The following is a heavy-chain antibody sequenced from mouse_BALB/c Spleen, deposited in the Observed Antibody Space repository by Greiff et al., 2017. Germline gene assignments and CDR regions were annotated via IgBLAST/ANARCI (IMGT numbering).Heavy chain of an antibody. J-gene: IGHJ2*01. V-gene: IGHV5-6-5*01. CDR3: ARGRSATVDFDY. CDR1: GFTFSSYA. CDR2: ISSGGST. Sequence: EVQRVESGGGLVKPGGSLKLSCAASGFTFSSYAMSWVRQTPEKRLEWVASISSGGSTYYPDSVKGRFTISRDNARNILYLQMSSLRSEDTAMYYCARGRSATVDFDYWGQGTTLTVSS. D-gene: IGHD1-1*01.